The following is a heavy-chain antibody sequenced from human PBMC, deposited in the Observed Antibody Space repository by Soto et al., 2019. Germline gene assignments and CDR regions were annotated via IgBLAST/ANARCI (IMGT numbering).Heavy chain of an antibody. V-gene: IGHV5-10-1*01. CDR3: ARRQAAAGDNDLTFDY. D-gene: IGHD6-13*01. Sequence: GESLKISCKGSGYSFPKYYIGWVRQMPGKGLEWMGRIDPSDSYTNYSPSFQGHVTISADKSISTAYLQWSSLKASDTAMYYCARRQAAAGDNDLTFDYRGQGTLVTVSS. CDR1: GYSFPKYY. CDR2: IDPSDSYT. J-gene: IGHJ4*02.